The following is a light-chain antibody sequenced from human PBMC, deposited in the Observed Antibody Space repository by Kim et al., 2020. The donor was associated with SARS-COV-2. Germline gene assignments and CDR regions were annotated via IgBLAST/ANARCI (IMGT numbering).Light chain of an antibody. CDR1: KLGDKY. Sequence: SYELTQPPSVSVSPGQTASITCSGDKLGDKYACWYQQKPGQSPVLVIYQDSKRPSGIPERFSGSSSGNTASLTITGAQTEDEADYYCQSRDSSDKVVFGGGTQLTVL. J-gene: IGLJ2*01. V-gene: IGLV3-1*01. CDR2: QDS. CDR3: QSRDSSDKVV.